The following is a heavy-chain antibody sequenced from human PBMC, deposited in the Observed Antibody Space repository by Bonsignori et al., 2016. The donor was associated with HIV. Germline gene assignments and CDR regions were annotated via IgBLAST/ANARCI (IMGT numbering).Heavy chain of an antibody. CDR3: AKDRSYYYYMDV. CDR2: ISGSGGST. Sequence: WIRQPPGKGLEWVSAISGSGGSTYYADSVKGRFTISRDNSKNTLYLQMNSLRAEDTAVYYCAKDRSYYYYMDVWGKGTTVTVSS. J-gene: IGHJ6*03. V-gene: IGHV3-23*01.